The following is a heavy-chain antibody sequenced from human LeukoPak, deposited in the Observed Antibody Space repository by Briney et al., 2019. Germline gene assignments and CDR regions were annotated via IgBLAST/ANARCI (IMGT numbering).Heavy chain of an antibody. J-gene: IGHJ4*02. V-gene: IGHV1-2*02. Sequence: GASVKVSCKASGYTFTDYYIHWVRQAPGQGLEWMAWINPNSGGTYYAQNFHDRITLTRDTSISTAYMELSRLRSDDTAIYYCARANALYCSSTSCLFDYWGQGTLVTVPS. D-gene: IGHD2-2*01. CDR3: ARANALYCSSTSCLFDY. CDR2: INPNSGGT. CDR1: GYTFTDYY.